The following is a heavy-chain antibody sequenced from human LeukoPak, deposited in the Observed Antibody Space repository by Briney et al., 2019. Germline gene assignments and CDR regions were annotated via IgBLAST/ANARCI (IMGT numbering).Heavy chain of an antibody. CDR3: ARGARWAYYFDY. CDR2: ISTRDNTI. Sequence: GGSLRLSCTASGFTFSDYYMSWIRQTPGKGLELLSYISTRDNTIQYADSVKGRFTISRDNANNSVFLQMNNLRAEDSAIYYCARGARWAYYFDYWGQGSLVTVSS. D-gene: IGHD4-23*01. V-gene: IGHV3-11*01. J-gene: IGHJ4*02. CDR1: GFTFSDYY.